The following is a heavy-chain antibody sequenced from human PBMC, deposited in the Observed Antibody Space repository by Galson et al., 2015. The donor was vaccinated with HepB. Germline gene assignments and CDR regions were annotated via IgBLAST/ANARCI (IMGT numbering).Heavy chain of an antibody. CDR3: AKGRGYYYGMDV. J-gene: IGHJ6*02. CDR1: GGSISSYY. Sequence: TLSLTCTVSGGSISSYYWSWIRQPPGKGLEWIGYIYYSGSTNYNPSLKSRVTISVDTSKNQFSLKLSSVTAADTAVYYCAKGRGYYYGMDVWGQGTTVAVSS. V-gene: IGHV4-59*01. CDR2: IYYSGST.